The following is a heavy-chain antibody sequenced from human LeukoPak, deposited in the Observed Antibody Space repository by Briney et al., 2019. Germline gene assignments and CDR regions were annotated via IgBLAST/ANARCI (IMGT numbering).Heavy chain of an antibody. J-gene: IGHJ4*02. CDR3: ARHRTRPTNGYFDY. D-gene: IGHD1-1*01. CDR2: INHSGST. CDR1: GGSFSGYY. Sequence: SETLSLTCAVYGGSFSGYYWSWIRQPPGKGLEWIGEINHSGSTNYNPSLKSRVTISVDTSKNQFSLKLSSVTAADTAVYYCARHRTRPTNGYFDYWGQGTLVTISS. V-gene: IGHV4-34*01.